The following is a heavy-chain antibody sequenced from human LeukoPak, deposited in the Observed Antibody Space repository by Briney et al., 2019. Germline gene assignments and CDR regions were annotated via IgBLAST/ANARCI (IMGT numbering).Heavy chain of an antibody. V-gene: IGHV1-24*01. J-gene: IGHJ3*02. D-gene: IGHD2-15*01. CDR1: GYTLTELS. CDR2: FDPEDGET. Sequence: GASVTVSCKVSGYTLTELSMHWVRQAPGKGLEWMGGFDPEDGETIYAQKFQGRVTMTEDTSTDTAYMELSSLRSEDTAVYYCATRAHCSGGSCYYDAFDIWGQGTMVTVSS. CDR3: ATRAHCSGGSCYYDAFDI.